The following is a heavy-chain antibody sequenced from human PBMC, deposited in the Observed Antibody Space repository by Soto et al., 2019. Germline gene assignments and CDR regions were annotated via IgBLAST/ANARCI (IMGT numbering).Heavy chain of an antibody. J-gene: IGHJ6*02. V-gene: IGHV3-23*01. CDR1: GFTFSSYA. CDR2: ISGSGGST. D-gene: IGHD3-10*01. CDR3: ARVWGPLLWFGESLDGMDV. Sequence: EVQLLESGGGLVQPGGSLRLSCAASGFTFSSYAMSWVRQAPGKGLEWVSAISGSGGSTYYADSVKGRFTISRDNSKNTLYLQENSLRAEDTAVYYGARVWGPLLWFGESLDGMDVWGQGTPVTRSS.